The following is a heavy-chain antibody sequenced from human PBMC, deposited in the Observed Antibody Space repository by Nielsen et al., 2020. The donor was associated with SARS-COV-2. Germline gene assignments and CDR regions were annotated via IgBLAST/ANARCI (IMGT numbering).Heavy chain of an antibody. V-gene: IGHV3-23*01. J-gene: IGHJ4*02. CDR1: RFSFTDCN. D-gene: IGHD2/OR15-2a*01. CDR2: ISSSGGST. Sequence: GESLKISCAASRFSFTDCNMSCFRQAPGKGLEWVSAISSSGGSTYYADSVKGRVTISRDNSRNTLYLQMNSLRAEDTAVYYCAKQREYDYWGQGTLVTVSS. CDR3: AKQREYDY.